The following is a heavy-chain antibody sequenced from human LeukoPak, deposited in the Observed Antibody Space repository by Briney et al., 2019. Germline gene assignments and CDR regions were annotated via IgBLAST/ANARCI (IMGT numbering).Heavy chain of an antibody. J-gene: IGHJ4*02. CDR3: AKKSQAAAGPSHFDY. CDR1: GFTFSSYA. CDR2: ISYDGSNK. D-gene: IGHD6-13*01. V-gene: IGHV3-30-3*02. Sequence: GRSLRLSCAAPGFTFSSYAMHWVRQAPGKGLEWVAVISYDGSNKYYADSVKGRFTISRDNSKNTLYLQMNSLRAEDTAVYYCAKKSQAAAGPSHFDYWGQGTLVTVSS.